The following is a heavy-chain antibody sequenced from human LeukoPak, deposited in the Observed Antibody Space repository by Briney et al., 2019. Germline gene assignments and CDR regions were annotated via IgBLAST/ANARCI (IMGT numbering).Heavy chain of an antibody. CDR1: GYTFTSYG. V-gene: IGHV1-18*01. Sequence: ASVKVSCKASGYTFTSYGISWVRQAPGQGLEWKGWISAYNGNTNYAQKLQGRVTMTTDTSTSTAYMELRSLRSDDTAVYYCARGLRYFDWLPFDYWGQGTLVTVSS. J-gene: IGHJ4*02. CDR3: ARGLRYFDWLPFDY. CDR2: ISAYNGNT. D-gene: IGHD3-9*01.